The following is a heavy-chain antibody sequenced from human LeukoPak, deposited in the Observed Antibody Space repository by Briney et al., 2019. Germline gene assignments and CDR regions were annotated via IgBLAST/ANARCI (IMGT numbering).Heavy chain of an antibody. D-gene: IGHD3-10*01. CDR1: GNTFSSYD. V-gene: IGHV1-8*01. CDR3: ARGGTLVQGVTVLYGMDV. Sequence: VASVKVSCKTSGNTFSSYDINWVRQATGQGLEWMGWMNPNSGNTAYAQKFQGRVTMTRDTSISKAYMELSSLRSEDTAVYYCARGGTLVQGVTVLYGMDVWGQGTTVTVSS. J-gene: IGHJ6*02. CDR2: MNPNSGNT.